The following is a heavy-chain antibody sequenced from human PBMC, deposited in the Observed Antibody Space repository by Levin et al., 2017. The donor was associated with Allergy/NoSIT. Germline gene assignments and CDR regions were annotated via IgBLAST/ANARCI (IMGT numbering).Heavy chain of an antibody. V-gene: IGHV2-5*02. J-gene: IGHJ4*02. CDR3: AHTGGGGGYPQYFDY. D-gene: IGHD3-22*01. Sequence: SGPMLVKPTQTLTLTCTFSGFSLSTSGVGVGWIRQPPGKALEWLALIYWDDDKRYSPSLKSRLTITKDTSKNQVVLTMTNMDPVDTATYYCAHTGGGGGYPQYFDYWGQGTLVTVSS. CDR1: GFSLSTSGVG. CDR2: IYWDDDK.